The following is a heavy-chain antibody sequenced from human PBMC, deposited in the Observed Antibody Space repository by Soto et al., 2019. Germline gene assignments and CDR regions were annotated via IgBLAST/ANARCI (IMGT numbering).Heavy chain of an antibody. J-gene: IGHJ4*02. V-gene: IGHV4-39*01. D-gene: IGHD3-16*02. CDR1: NGSISTTSYN. Sequence: QMQLQESGPGLVKPSETLSLTCTVFNGSISTTSYNWGWIRQSPGKGLEWIGTIYYTGSTSYNPSLKSRVTIAVDTSKNQFSLKLASVTAADTAVYYCARHGSFWGQGTLVIVSS. CDR3: ARHGSF. CDR2: IYYTGST.